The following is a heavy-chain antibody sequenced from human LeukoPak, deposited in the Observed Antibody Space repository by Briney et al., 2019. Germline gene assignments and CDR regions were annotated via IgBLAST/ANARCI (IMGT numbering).Heavy chain of an antibody. D-gene: IGHD3-10*01. CDR3: ARWWLGFDY. Sequence: PGGSLRLSCAASGFTFSSYGMHWVRQAPGKGLEWVAVISYDGSNKYYADSVKGRSTISRDNSKNTLYLQMNSLRAEDTAVYYCARWWLGFDYWGQGTLVTVSS. CDR2: ISYDGSNK. V-gene: IGHV3-30*03. J-gene: IGHJ4*02. CDR1: GFTFSSYG.